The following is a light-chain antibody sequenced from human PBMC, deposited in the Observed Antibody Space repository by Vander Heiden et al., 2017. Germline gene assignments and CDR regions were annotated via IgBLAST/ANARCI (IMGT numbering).Light chain of an antibody. CDR2: EVS. J-gene: IGLJ2*01. CDR1: SSDVGGYNY. V-gene: IGLV2-14*01. CDR3: SSYTSSSTRMV. Sequence: QSALTQPASVSGSPGQSITISCTGTSSDVGGYNYVSWYQQHPGKAPKLMIYEVSNRPSGVSNRFSGSKSGNTASLTISGLQAEDEADYYCSSYTSSSTRMVFGGGTKLNVL.